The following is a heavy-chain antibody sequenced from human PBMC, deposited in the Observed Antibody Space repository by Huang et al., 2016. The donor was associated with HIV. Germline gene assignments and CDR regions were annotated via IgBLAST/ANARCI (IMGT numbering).Heavy chain of an antibody. CDR3: AREIMISFGGPFDS. CDR1: GGSFSGYF. Sequence: QVQLEQWGAGLLKPSETLSLTCAVYGGSFSGYFWKWIRQSPGKGLEWIGQINHAVATDYNPALNSRATISVDTSKNQFSLKVTSVTAADTAIYYCAREIMISFGGPFDSWGHGNLVTVSS. CDR2: INHAVAT. J-gene: IGHJ5*01. D-gene: IGHD3-16*01. V-gene: IGHV4-34*02.